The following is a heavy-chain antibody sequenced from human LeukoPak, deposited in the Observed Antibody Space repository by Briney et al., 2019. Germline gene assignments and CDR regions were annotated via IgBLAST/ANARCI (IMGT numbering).Heavy chain of an antibody. V-gene: IGHV3-48*01. CDR2: ITSSSRTI. CDR1: GFTFISYS. Sequence: PGGSLRLSCAASGFTFISYSMKWVRQAPGKGLEWVSHITSSSRTIYYADSVKGRFTISRDNAKNSLYLQMNSLRAEDTAVYYCARDSGRGGSCDYWGQGTLVTVSS. CDR3: ARDSGRGGSCDY. D-gene: IGHD2-15*01. J-gene: IGHJ4*02.